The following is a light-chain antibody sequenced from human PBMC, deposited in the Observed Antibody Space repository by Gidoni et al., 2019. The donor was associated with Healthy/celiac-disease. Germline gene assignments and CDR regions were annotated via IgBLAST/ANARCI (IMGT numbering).Light chain of an antibody. Sequence: EIVMTQSPATLAVSPGERATLSCSASQSVSSNLVWYQQKPGQAPRLLIYGASTRATGIPARFSGSGSGTELTLPISSLQSEDFAVYYCQQYNNWPPWTFGQGTKVEIK. V-gene: IGKV3-15*01. CDR1: QSVSSN. J-gene: IGKJ1*01. CDR3: QQYNNWPPWT. CDR2: GAS.